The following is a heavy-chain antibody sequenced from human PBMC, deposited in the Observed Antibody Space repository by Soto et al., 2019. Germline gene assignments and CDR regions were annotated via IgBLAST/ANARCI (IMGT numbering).Heavy chain of an antibody. Sequence: ASVKVSCKASGYTFTSYAMHWVRQAPGQRLEWMGWINAGNGNTKYSQKFQGRVTITRDTSASTAYMELSSLRSEDTAVYYCARGSIGSSSRPYYDYWGQGTLDTVSS. D-gene: IGHD6-6*01. CDR1: GYTFTSYA. V-gene: IGHV1-3*01. CDR3: ARGSIGSSSRPYYDY. CDR2: INAGNGNT. J-gene: IGHJ4*02.